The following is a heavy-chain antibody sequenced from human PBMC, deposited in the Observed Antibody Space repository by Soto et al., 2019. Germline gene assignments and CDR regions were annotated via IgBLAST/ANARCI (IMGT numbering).Heavy chain of an antibody. CDR3: AKVPASLKTFDY. CDR2: VSGNGAVT. D-gene: IGHD2-2*01. CDR1: GFTFGNYS. Sequence: HLGGSLRLSCAASGFTFGNYSMNWVRQAPGKGLEWVSTVSGNGAVTYYADSVKGRFTISRDNSRSTLYLQMNNLRPEDTAIYFCAKVPASLKTFDYWGQGTLVTVSS. J-gene: IGHJ4*02. V-gene: IGHV3-23*01.